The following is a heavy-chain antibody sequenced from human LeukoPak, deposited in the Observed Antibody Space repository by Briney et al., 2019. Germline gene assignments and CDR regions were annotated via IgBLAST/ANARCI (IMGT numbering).Heavy chain of an antibody. CDR3: SVLQPGIFDY. V-gene: IGHV1-2*02. D-gene: IGHD2-15*01. J-gene: IGHJ4*02. CDR2: INPNSGDT. CDR1: GYTFTGYY. Sequence: ASVKVSCKASGYTFTGYYMHWVRQAPGQGLEWMGWINPNSGDTNYAPKFQGRVTMTRDTSISTAYMELSSLRSDDTAVYYCSVLQPGIFDYWVQGPLVTVSS.